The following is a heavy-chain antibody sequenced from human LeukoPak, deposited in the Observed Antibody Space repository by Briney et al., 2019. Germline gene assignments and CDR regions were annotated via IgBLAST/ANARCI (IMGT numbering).Heavy chain of an antibody. V-gene: IGHV4-39*01. Sequence: SETLSLTYTVSGGSISSSSYYWGWIRQPPGKGLEWIGNIYYSGSTYYNPSLKSRVTISVDTSKNQFSLKLSSVTAADAAVYYCARLLDYGGNSVAFDIWGQGTMVTVSS. CDR1: GGSISSSSYY. D-gene: IGHD4-23*01. CDR3: ARLLDYGGNSVAFDI. J-gene: IGHJ3*02. CDR2: IYYSGST.